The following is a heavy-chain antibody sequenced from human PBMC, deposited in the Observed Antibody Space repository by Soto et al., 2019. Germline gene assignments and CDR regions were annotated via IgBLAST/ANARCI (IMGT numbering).Heavy chain of an antibody. CDR1: GGSISSYY. V-gene: IGHV4-59*01. CDR3: ALGVYSGYPPLYYYYYMDV. D-gene: IGHD5-12*01. Sequence: SETLSLTCTVSGGSISSYYWSWIRQPPGKGLEWIGYIYYSGSTNYNPSLKSRVTISVDTSKNQFSLKLSSVTAADTAVYYCALGVYSGYPPLYYYYYMDVWGKGTTVTVSS. J-gene: IGHJ6*03. CDR2: IYYSGST.